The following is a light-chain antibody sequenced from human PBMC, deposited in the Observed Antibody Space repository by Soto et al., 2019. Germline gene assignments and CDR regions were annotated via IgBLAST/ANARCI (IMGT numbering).Light chain of an antibody. Sequence: SYELTQPPSVSVAPGQTARITCGGNNIGSESVHWYQQRPGQAPVLVVYDDSDRPSGIPERFSGSNSANTATLTISRVEAGDEADYYCQVWYSSTDLYVFGSGTKVTLL. CDR2: DDS. V-gene: IGLV3-21*02. CDR1: NIGSES. CDR3: QVWYSSTDLYV. J-gene: IGLJ1*01.